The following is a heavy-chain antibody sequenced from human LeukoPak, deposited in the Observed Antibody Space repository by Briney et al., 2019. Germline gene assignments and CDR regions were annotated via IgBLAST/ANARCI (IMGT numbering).Heavy chain of an antibody. CDR2: IYYSGST. D-gene: IGHD3-16*02. CDR3: ASAYYDYVWGSYRWYYFDY. V-gene: IGHV4-31*03. J-gene: IGHJ4*02. CDR1: GGSISSGGYY. Sequence: SETLSLTCTVSGGSISSGGYYWSWIRQHPGKGLEWIGYIYYSGSTYYNPSLKSRVTISVDTSKSQFSLKLSSVTAADTAVYYCASAYYDYVWGSYRWYYFDYWGQGTLVTVSS.